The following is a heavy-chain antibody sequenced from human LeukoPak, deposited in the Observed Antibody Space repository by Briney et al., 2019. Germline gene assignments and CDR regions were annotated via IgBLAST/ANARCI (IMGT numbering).Heavy chain of an antibody. D-gene: IGHD3-10*01. Sequence: GGSLRLSCVASGFTFSNYGMSWVRQAPGKWLEWVSGISGSGGSTYYADSVKGRFTISRDNSKNTLYLQMNSLRAEDTAVYYCATLYGSGNYYVPSDYWGQGTLVTVSS. CDR2: ISGSGGST. V-gene: IGHV3-23*01. CDR3: ATLYGSGNYYVPSDY. CDR1: GFTFSNYG. J-gene: IGHJ4*02.